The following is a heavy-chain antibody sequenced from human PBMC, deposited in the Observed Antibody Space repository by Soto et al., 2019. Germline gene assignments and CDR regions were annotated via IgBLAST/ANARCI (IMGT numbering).Heavy chain of an antibody. CDR1: GFTFTSSA. Sequence: EASVKVSCKASGFTFTSSAVQWVRQARGQGLEWMGWIIVGIGNTNYAQKFQDRVTITTDKSTSTAYMELSSLRSEDTAVYYCARDHYVTIPTSGFDYWGQGTLVTVSS. CDR3: ARDHYVTIPTSGFDY. V-gene: IGHV1-58*01. CDR2: IIVGIGNT. D-gene: IGHD3-16*01. J-gene: IGHJ4*02.